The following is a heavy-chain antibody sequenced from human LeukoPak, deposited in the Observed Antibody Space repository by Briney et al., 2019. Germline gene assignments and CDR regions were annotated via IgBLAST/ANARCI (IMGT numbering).Heavy chain of an antibody. V-gene: IGHV3-11*01. Sequence: GGAPRLSCADPGFTLRDYYMSWVRQGPGEGVGGGSHIYSSGSTIYYADSVKGRFTISRDNAKNSLYLQMNSLRAEDTAVYYCASPYYDFWSGYYSPVDYWGQGTLVTVSS. CDR2: IYSSGSTI. CDR3: ASPYYDFWSGYYSPVDY. J-gene: IGHJ4*02. CDR1: GFTLRDYY. D-gene: IGHD3-3*01.